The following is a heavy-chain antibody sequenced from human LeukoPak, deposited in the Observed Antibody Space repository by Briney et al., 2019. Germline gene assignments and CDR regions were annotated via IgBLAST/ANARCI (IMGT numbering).Heavy chain of an antibody. V-gene: IGHV4-34*01. D-gene: IGHD3-22*01. CDR2: INHSGSI. Sequence: SETLSLTCAVYGGSFSGYYWSWIRQPPGKGLEWIGEINHSGSINYNPSLKSRVTISVDTSKNQFSLKLSSVTAADTAVYYCARHDDYYDSSGYPPDDYWGQGTLVTVSS. CDR3: ARHDDYYDSSGYPPDDY. CDR1: GGSFSGYY. J-gene: IGHJ4*02.